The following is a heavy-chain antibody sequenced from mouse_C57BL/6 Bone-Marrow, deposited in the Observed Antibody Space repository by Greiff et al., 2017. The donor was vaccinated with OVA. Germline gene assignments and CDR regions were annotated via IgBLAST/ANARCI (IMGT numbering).Heavy chain of an antibody. Sequence: QVQLKESGAELVRPGASVKLSCKASGYTFTDYYINWVKQRPGQGLEWIARIYPGSGNTYYIEKFKGTATLTAEKSSSTAYMQLSSLTSEDSAVYFCARTGTGFAYWGQGTLVTVSA. J-gene: IGHJ3*01. CDR3: ARTGTGFAY. CDR1: GYTFTDYY. CDR2: IYPGSGNT. V-gene: IGHV1-76*01. D-gene: IGHD4-1*01.